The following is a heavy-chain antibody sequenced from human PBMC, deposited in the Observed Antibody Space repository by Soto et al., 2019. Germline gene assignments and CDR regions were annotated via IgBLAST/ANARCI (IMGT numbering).Heavy chain of an antibody. D-gene: IGHD3-22*01. CDR2: ISAHNGDT. J-gene: IGHJ4*02. CDR3: ATEPIYYNDGSGYYPLGH. V-gene: IGHV1-18*04. Sequence: LVKVSCKASGYRFATYGFSWVRQAPGQGLECVGWISAHNGDTHYSQKFQGRVTLTTDTSTNTGYMELRSLTSDDTAVYFCATEPIYYNDGSGYYPLGHWGQGTLVTVSS. CDR1: GYRFATYG.